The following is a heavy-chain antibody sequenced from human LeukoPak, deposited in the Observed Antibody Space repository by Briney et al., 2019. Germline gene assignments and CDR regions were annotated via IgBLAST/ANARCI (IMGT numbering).Heavy chain of an antibody. Sequence: ASVKVSCKASGYTFTGYYIHWVRQAPGQGLEWMGWINPTSGGTNYAQKFQGRVTMTRDTSISTAYMELTRLRSDDTAVYYCARANDYGFNYWGQGTLVTVSS. J-gene: IGHJ4*02. CDR3: ARANDYGFNY. D-gene: IGHD4-17*01. V-gene: IGHV1-2*02. CDR1: GYTFTGYY. CDR2: INPTSGGT.